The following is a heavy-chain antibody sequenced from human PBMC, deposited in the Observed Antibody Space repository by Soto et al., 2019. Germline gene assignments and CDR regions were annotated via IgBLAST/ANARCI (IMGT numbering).Heavy chain of an antibody. D-gene: IGHD3-22*01. Sequence: PSETLSLTCTVSGGSVSSGSYYWSWIRQPPGKGLEWIGYIYYSGSTNYNPSLKSRVTISVDTSKNQFSLKLSSVTAADTAVYYCARGQDDSSKFFWFDPWGQGTLVTVSS. J-gene: IGHJ5*02. CDR3: ARGQDDSSKFFWFDP. CDR2: IYYSGST. CDR1: GGSVSSGSYY. V-gene: IGHV4-61*01.